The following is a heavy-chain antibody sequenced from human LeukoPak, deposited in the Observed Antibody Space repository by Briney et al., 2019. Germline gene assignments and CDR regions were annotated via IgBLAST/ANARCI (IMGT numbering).Heavy chain of an antibody. D-gene: IGHD1-1*01. J-gene: IGHJ6*02. V-gene: IGHV3-48*03. CDR1: GFTFSSYE. CDR2: ISSSGSTI. CDR3: ARNNWNYDYYGMDV. Sequence: GGSLRLSCAASGFTFSSYEMNWVRQAPGKGLEWVSYISSSGSTIYYADSVKGRLTISRDNAKNSLYLQMNSLRAEDTAVYYSARNNWNYDYYGMDVWGQGTTVTVSS.